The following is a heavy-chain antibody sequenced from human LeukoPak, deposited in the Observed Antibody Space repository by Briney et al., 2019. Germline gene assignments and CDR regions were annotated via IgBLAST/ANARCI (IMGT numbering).Heavy chain of an antibody. J-gene: IGHJ4*02. Sequence: ASVKVSCKASGYTFTSYDINWVRQATGQGLEWMGWMNPNSGNTDYAQKFQGRVTMTRNTSISTAYMELSSLISEDTAVYYCAGGSGVSYYYGSGSSDFDYWGQGTLVTVSS. V-gene: IGHV1-8*01. CDR3: AGGSGVSYYYGSGSSDFDY. CDR2: MNPNSGNT. D-gene: IGHD3-10*01. CDR1: GYTFTSYD.